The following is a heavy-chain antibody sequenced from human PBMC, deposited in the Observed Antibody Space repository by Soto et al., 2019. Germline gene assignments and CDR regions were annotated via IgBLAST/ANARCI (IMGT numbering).Heavy chain of an antibody. CDR3: AKERNNHYNTGGAFDI. J-gene: IGHJ3*02. CDR1: GFTFDDYA. V-gene: IGHV3-9*01. D-gene: IGHD1-1*01. Sequence: EVQLVESGGGLVQPGRSLRLSCAASGFTFDDYAMHWVRQAPGKGLEWVSGISWHSGSIGYADSVKGRFTISRDNAKNSLYLRMNSLRAEDTALYYCAKERNNHYNTGGAFDIWGQGTMVTGSS. CDR2: ISWHSGSI.